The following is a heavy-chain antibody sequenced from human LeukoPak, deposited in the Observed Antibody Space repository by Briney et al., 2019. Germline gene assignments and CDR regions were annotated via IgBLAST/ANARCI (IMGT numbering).Heavy chain of an antibody. CDR1: GGSISSYY. V-gene: IGHV4-59*01. CDR3: ARDNWNYGSSMDV. CDR2: IYYSGST. J-gene: IGHJ6*02. D-gene: IGHD1-7*01. Sequence: PSETLSLTCTVSGGSISSYYWSWIRQPPGKGLEWIGYIYYSGSTNYNPSLKSRVTISVDTSKNQFSLKLSSVTTADTAVYYCARDNWNYGSSMDVWGQGTTVTVSS.